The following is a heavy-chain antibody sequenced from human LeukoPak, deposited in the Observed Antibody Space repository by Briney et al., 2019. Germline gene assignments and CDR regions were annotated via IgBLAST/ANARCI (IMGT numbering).Heavy chain of an antibody. CDR3: ARTDKGY. V-gene: IGHV1-2*02. CDR2: INPKSGGT. J-gene: IGHJ4*02. Sequence: ASVKVSCKASGYTFTGYYMHWVQQAPGQGLEWMGWINPKSGGTKYAQKFQGRVTMTRDTSISTAYMELSRLRSDDTAVYYYARTDKGYWGQGTLVTVSS. CDR1: GYTFTGYY.